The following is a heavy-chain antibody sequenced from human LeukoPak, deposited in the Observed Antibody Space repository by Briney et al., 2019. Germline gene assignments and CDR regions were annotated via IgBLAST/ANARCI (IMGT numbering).Heavy chain of an antibody. CDR3: ARTDYGDYKPDY. V-gene: IGHV1-69*05. CDR1: GGTFSSYA. D-gene: IGHD4-17*01. J-gene: IGHJ4*02. CDR2: IIPIFGTA. Sequence: SVKVSCKASGGTFSSYAISWVRQAPGQGLEWMGRIIPIFGTANYAQKFQGRVTITTDESTSTAYMELSSLRSEDTAVYYCARTDYGDYKPDYWGQGTLVTVSS.